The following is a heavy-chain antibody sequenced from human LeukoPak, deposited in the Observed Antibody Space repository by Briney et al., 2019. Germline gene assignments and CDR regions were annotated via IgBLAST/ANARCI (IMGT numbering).Heavy chain of an antibody. CDR1: GYTFNGYY. Sequence: ASVKVSCKASGYTFNGYYIHWVRQAPGQGPEWMGWINPNSDTTHYAQKFQGRLTMTRDTSLSTAYMELSRVRSDDTAVYYCARPRGSNYPMGQSFDHWGQGTLVTVSS. CDR2: INPNSDTT. CDR3: ARPRGSNYPMGQSFDH. D-gene: IGHD1-26*01. J-gene: IGHJ4*02. V-gene: IGHV1-2*02.